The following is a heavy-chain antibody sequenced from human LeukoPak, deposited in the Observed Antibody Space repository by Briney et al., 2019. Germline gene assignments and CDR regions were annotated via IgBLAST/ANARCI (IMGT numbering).Heavy chain of an antibody. D-gene: IGHD2-2*01. V-gene: IGHV3-48*03. J-gene: IGHJ4*02. CDR1: GFTFSSYE. CDR3: AKLLVGVVPAAIHHDDY. CDR2: ISSSGSTI. Sequence: PGGSLRLSCAASGFTFSSYEMNWVRQAPGKGLEWVSYISSSGSTIYYADSVKGRFTISRDNAKNSLYLQMNSLRAEDTAVYYCAKLLVGVVPAAIHHDDYWGQGTLVTVSS.